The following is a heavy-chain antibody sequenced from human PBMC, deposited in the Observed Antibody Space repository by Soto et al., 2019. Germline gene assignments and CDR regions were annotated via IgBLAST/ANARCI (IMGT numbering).Heavy chain of an antibody. D-gene: IGHD3-10*01. CDR3: ARFFLQIYYQGWGSYRGIWFAP. Sequence: ASVKVSCKASGYTFTRYGITWVRQAPGQGLEWMGRISADNGNTNSAQKFQGRVTMSTDTSTSTVYMELRSLRSDDTAIYSCARFFLQIYYQGWGSYRGIWFAPWGQGPQVPVSS. J-gene: IGHJ5*02. V-gene: IGHV1-18*01. CDR1: GYTFTRYG. CDR2: ISADNGNT.